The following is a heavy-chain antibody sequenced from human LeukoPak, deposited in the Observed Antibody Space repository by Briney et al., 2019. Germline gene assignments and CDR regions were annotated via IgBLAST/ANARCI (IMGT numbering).Heavy chain of an antibody. CDR1: GFTFSSYG. Sequence: GGSLRLSCAASGFTFSSYGMHWVRQAPGKGLEWVAFIRYDGSNKYYADSVKGRFTISRDNSKNTLYLQMNSLRAEDTAVYYCAKVRRYYSSTSCYTGWFDPWGQGTLVTVSS. J-gene: IGHJ5*02. D-gene: IGHD2-2*02. V-gene: IGHV3-30*02. CDR2: IRYDGSNK. CDR3: AKVRRYYSSTSCYTGWFDP.